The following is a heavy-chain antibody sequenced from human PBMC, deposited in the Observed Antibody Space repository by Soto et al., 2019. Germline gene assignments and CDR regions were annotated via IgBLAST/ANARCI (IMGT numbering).Heavy chain of an antibody. D-gene: IGHD2-15*01. J-gene: IGHJ5*02. CDR1: GFTFSSYW. V-gene: IGHV3-74*01. Sequence: SLRLSCAASGFTFSSYWMHWVRQAPGKGLVWVSDINSDGSSTTYADFVEGRFTISRDNAENTLYLQMNSLRAEDTAVYFCTRDRSSAGSLNWPDPWGQGTLVTVSS. CDR2: INSDGSST. CDR3: TRDRSSAGSLNWPDP.